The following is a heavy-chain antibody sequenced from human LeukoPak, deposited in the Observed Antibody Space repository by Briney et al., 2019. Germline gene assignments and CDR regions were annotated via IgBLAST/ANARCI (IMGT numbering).Heavy chain of an antibody. Sequence: PGGSLRLSCAVSGFTVGNNYMSWVRQAPGKGLEWVSGISGSGGSTYYADSVKGRFTISRDNSKNTLYLQMNSLRAEDTAVYYCATTLLRASTYMDVWGKGTTVTVSS. V-gene: IGHV3-23*01. CDR3: ATTLLRASTYMDV. CDR1: GFTVGNNY. J-gene: IGHJ6*03. D-gene: IGHD1-1*01. CDR2: ISGSGGST.